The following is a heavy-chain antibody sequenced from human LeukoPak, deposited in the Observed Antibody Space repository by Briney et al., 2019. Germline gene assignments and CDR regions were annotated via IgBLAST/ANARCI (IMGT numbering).Heavy chain of an antibody. Sequence: KPSETLSLTCTVSGGSISSGDYYWSWIRQPPGKGLEWIGYIYYTGSTYYNPSLKSRLTISIDTSKSQFSLKLSSVTAADTAVYYCAREDASSWFSDYWGQGTLASVSS. CDR3: AREDASSWFSDY. V-gene: IGHV4-30-4*08. CDR2: IYYTGST. J-gene: IGHJ4*02. CDR1: GGSISSGDYY. D-gene: IGHD6-13*01.